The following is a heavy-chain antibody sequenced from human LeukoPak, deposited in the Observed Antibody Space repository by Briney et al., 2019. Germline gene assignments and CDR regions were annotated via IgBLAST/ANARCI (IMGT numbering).Heavy chain of an antibody. Sequence: SVKVSCKASGCTFSSYAISWVRQAPGQGLEWMGRISPIRGIANYAQKFQGRVTITVDKSTSTAYMELSSLRSEDTAVYYCARETYCGGDCYSELWFDPWGEGTGVSVS. CDR3: ARETYCGGDCYSELWFDP. CDR2: ISPIRGIA. V-gene: IGHV1-69*04. D-gene: IGHD2-21*02. CDR1: GCTFSSYA. J-gene: IGHJ5*02.